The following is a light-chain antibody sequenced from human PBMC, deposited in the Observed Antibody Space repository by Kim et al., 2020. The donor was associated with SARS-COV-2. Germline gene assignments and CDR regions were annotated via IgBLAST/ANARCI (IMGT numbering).Light chain of an antibody. J-gene: IGKJ4*01. V-gene: IGKV3-15*01. CDR3: QQYEDWPLT. Sequence: VSPGERATLSCRARQSVSSNLAWYQQKPGQAPRLLIYGASTRATGIPAKFSGSGSGTEFTLTISSLQSEDFAVYYCQQYEDWPLTFGGGTKLEI. CDR2: GAS. CDR1: QSVSSN.